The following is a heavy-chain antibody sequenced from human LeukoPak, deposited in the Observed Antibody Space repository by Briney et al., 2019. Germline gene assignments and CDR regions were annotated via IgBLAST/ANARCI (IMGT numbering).Heavy chain of an antibody. CDR2: ISWNSGSI. J-gene: IGHJ4*02. CDR1: GFTFDDYA. Sequence: GGSLRLSCAASGFTFDDYARHWVRQAPGKGLEWVSGISWNSGSIGYADSVKGRFTISRDNAKNSLHLQMNSLRAEDTALYYCAKVGTRGHYFGYWGQGTLVTVSS. V-gene: IGHV3-9*01. CDR3: AKVGTRGHYFGY. D-gene: IGHD6-13*01.